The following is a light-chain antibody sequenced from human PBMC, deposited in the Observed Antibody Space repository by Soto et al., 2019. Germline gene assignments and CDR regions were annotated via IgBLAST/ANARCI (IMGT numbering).Light chain of an antibody. CDR1: SSNIGISN. CDR2: TNN. V-gene: IGLV1-44*01. Sequence: QSVLTQPHSASGTPGQRVTISCSGSSSNIGISNVNWYQQLQGTAPKLLIYTNNQRPSGVTDRFSGSKSGTSASLASSGLQAEDEADYYCSAWDDSPNGSVFGTGTKLTVL. J-gene: IGLJ1*01. CDR3: SAWDDSPNGSV.